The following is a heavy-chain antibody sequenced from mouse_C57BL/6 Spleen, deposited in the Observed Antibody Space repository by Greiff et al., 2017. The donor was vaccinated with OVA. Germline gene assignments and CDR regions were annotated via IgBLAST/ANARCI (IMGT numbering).Heavy chain of an antibody. V-gene: IGHV1-80*01. CDR2: IYPGDGDT. J-gene: IGHJ2*01. Sequence: VKLMESGAELVKPGASVKISCKASGYAFSSYWMNWVKQRPGKGLEWIGQIYPGDGDTNYNGKFKGKATLTADKSSSTAYMQLSSLTSEDSAVYFCASFGYDGGVDYWGQGTTLTVSS. CDR1: GYAFSSYW. D-gene: IGHD2-2*01. CDR3: ASFGYDGGVDY.